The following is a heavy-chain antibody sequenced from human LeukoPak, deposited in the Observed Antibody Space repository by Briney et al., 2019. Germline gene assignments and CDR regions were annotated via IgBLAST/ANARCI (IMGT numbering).Heavy chain of an antibody. Sequence: ASVKVSCKASGHTFTAYYIHWVRQAPGQGLEWLGWIRPGSGDPNYAQKFQGRVTLTRDTSSSTAYMDLSGLRADDTALYYCASYTTGYNWLRAWGQGTQVTVSS. J-gene: IGHJ5*02. CDR2: IRPGSGDP. CDR3: ASYTTGYNWLRA. V-gene: IGHV1-2*02. D-gene: IGHD1-1*01. CDR1: GHTFTAYY.